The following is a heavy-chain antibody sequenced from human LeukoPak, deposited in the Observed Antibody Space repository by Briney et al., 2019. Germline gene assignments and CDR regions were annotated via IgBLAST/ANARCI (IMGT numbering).Heavy chain of an antibody. Sequence: PGRSRRLSCAASGFTFDDYAMHWVRQAPGKGLEWVSLIIGDGGRTYYVDSVKGRLNISRDNSKNSLYLQMNSLRTEDTALYYCAKVFWAGAYCGGDCFAAFDIGGQGTMVTVS. CDR2: IIGDGGRT. CDR3: AKVFWAGAYCGGDCFAAFDI. J-gene: IGHJ3*02. D-gene: IGHD2-21*02. V-gene: IGHV3-43*02. CDR1: GFTFDDYA.